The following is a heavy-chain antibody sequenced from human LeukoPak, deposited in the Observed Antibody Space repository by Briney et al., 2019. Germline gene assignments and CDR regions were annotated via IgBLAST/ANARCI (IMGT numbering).Heavy chain of an antibody. CDR3: ARHRLERREVWFAY. D-gene: IGHD1-1*01. Sequence: SETLSLTCTVSGGSISSGGYYWSWIRQPPGKGLEWIGYIYHSGTTYYNPSLKSRVTISVDTSNNQFSLKLSSVTAADPAVYHCARHRLERREVWFAYWGQGTLVTVSS. CDR2: IYHSGTT. J-gene: IGHJ4*02. V-gene: IGHV4-30-2*01. CDR1: GGSISSGGYY.